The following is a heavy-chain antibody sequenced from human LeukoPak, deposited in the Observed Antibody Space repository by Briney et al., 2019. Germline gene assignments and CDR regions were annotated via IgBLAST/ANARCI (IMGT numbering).Heavy chain of an antibody. CDR3: ARDRPGTGDDY. D-gene: IGHD7-27*01. Sequence: GASVKVSCKASGYTFTSYGISWVRQAPGQGLEWMGWISAYNGNTNYAQKLQGRVTMTTDTSTSTAHMELRSLRSDDTAVYYCARDRPGTGDDYWGQGTLVTVSS. CDR1: GYTFTSYG. CDR2: ISAYNGNT. J-gene: IGHJ4*02. V-gene: IGHV1-18*01.